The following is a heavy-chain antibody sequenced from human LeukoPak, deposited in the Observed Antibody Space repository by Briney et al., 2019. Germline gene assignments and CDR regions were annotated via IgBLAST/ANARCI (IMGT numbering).Heavy chain of an antibody. D-gene: IGHD5-18*01. CDR2: INAGNGNT. Sequence: GASVEVSCKASGYTFTSYAMHWVRQAPGQRLEWMGWINAGNGNTKYSQKFQGRVTITRDTSASTAYMELSSLRSEDTAVYYCARSPTYSYGSIFDYWGQGTLVTVSS. J-gene: IGHJ4*02. V-gene: IGHV1-3*01. CDR3: ARSPTYSYGSIFDY. CDR1: GYTFTSYA.